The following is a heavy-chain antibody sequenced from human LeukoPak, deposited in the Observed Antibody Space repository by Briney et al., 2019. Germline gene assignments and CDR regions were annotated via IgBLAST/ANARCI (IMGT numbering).Heavy chain of an antibody. D-gene: IGHD2-2*01. V-gene: IGHV1-69*13. CDR1: GGTFSSYA. CDR3: ARDLDQLLPYYYYGMDV. CDR2: IIPIFGTA. Sequence: GASVKVSCKASGGTFSSYAISWVRQAPGQGLEWMGGIIPIFGTANYAQKFQGRVTITADESTSTAYMELSSLRSEDTAVYYCARDLDQLLPYYYYGMDVWGQGTTVTVSS. J-gene: IGHJ6*02.